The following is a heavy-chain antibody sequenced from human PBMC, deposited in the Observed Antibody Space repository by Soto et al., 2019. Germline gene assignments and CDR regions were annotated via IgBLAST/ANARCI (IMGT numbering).Heavy chain of an antibody. Sequence: QVQLVQSGAEVKKPGASVKVSCKASGYTFTSYYMHWVRQAPGQGLEWMGIINPSGGSTSYAQKFRGRVTRARDTSTSTVYMGLSSLRAEDTAVYYCARVTPAIAARGNYFDYWGQGTLVTVSS. D-gene: IGHD6-6*01. CDR1: GYTFTSYY. CDR2: INPSGGST. V-gene: IGHV1-46*01. J-gene: IGHJ4*02. CDR3: ARVTPAIAARGNYFDY.